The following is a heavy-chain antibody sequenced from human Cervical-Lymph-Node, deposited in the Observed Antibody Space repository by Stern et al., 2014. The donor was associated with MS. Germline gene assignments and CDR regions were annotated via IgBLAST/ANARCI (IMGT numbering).Heavy chain of an antibody. J-gene: IGHJ4*02. CDR3: ARGGGLVGYFDY. D-gene: IGHD1-26*01. Sequence: VHLVESGAEVKQPGSSVKVSCKASGDTFSSYAINWVRQVPGQGLEWMGGITPVFGTTNYAQKFQGRVTITADKSTNTAYMELMTLRSEDTAVYYCARGGGLVGYFDYWGQGTLVIVSS. CDR1: GDTFSSYA. V-gene: IGHV1-69*06. CDR2: ITPVFGTT.